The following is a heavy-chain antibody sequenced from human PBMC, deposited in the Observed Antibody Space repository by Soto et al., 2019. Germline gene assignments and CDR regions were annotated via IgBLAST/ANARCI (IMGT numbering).Heavy chain of an antibody. V-gene: IGHV3-30*18. D-gene: IGHD6-19*01. CDR2: ISYDGSNK. CDR1: GFTFSSYG. J-gene: IGHJ4*02. Sequence: QVQLVESGGGVVQPGRSLRLSCAASGFTFSSYGMHWVRQAPGKGLEWVAVISYDGSNKYYADSVKGRFTISRDNSKNTVSLQMNSLRAEDTAVYYCAKEFRSIAVAGTVPLAYWGQGTLVTVSS. CDR3: AKEFRSIAVAGTVPLAY.